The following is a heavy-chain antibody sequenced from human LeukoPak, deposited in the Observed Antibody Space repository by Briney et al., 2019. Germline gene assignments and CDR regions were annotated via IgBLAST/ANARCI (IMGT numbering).Heavy chain of an antibody. V-gene: IGHV1-24*01. J-gene: IGHJ5*02. CDR3: ATVLTYYYDSSGYT. CDR1: GYTLTKLS. D-gene: IGHD3-22*01. Sequence: ASVKVSCKVSGYTLTKLSMHWVRQAPGKGLEWMGGFDPEDGETIYAQKFQGRVTMTEDTSTDTAYMELSSLRSEDTAVYYCATVLTYYYDSSGYTWGQGTLVTVSS. CDR2: FDPEDGET.